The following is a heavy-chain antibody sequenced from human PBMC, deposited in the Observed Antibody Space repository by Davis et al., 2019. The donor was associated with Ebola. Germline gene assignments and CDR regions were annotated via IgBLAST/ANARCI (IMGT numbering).Heavy chain of an antibody. D-gene: IGHD3-10*01. CDR2: ISSSSSYI. Sequence: GESLKISCAASGFIFSSYTMNWVRQAPGKGLEWVSSISSSSSYIYYADSVKGRFTISRDNAKNSLYLQMNSLRAEDTAVYYCANGLLWFGELLSSDQNYFDYWGQGTLVTVSS. J-gene: IGHJ4*02. V-gene: IGHV3-21*01. CDR1: GFIFSSYT. CDR3: ANGLLWFGELLSSDQNYFDY.